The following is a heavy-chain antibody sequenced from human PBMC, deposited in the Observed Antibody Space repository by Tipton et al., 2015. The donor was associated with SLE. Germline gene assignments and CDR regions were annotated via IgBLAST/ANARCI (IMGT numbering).Heavy chain of an antibody. CDR3: ARVPWDDSRWYFDL. Sequence: LRLSCAASGFTFSSYAMSWVRQPPGKGLEWIGSIYHSGSTYYNPSLKSRVTISVDTSKNQYSLKLSSVTAADTAVYYRARVPWDDSRWYFDLWGRGTLVTVSS. V-gene: IGHV4-38-2*01. D-gene: IGHD1-1*01. J-gene: IGHJ2*01. CDR2: IYHSGST. CDR1: GFTFSSYA.